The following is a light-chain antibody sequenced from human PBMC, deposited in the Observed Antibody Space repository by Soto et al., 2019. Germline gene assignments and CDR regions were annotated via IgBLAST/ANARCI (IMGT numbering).Light chain of an antibody. CDR3: QQGYSTPLT. Sequence: DIQMTQSPSSLSASVGDRVTITCRASQSISRHLNWYQQKPGKDPTLLIYGASNMQSGVPSRISGSGSGTDFTLTISSLQPEDFATYYCQQGYSTPLTVGGRTKVEFK. V-gene: IGKV1-39*01. CDR2: GAS. CDR1: QSISRH. J-gene: IGKJ4*01.